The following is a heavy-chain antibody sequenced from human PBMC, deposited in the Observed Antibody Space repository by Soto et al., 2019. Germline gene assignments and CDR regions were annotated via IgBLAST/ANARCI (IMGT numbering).Heavy chain of an antibody. CDR1: GFTFSTYA. CDR2: ISASGGST. Sequence: EVQLLESGGGLVQPGGSLRLSCAASGFTFSTYAMTWVRQAPGKGLEWVSDISASGGSTYYTDSVKGRFTISRDNSKNTLFLQMNILRADDTAVYYCARGPIKFDYWGLGTLVTVSS. D-gene: IGHD3-16*01. J-gene: IGHJ4*02. V-gene: IGHV3-23*01. CDR3: ARGPIKFDY.